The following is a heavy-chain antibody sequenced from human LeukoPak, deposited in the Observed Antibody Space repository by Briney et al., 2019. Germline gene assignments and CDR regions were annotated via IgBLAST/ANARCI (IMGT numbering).Heavy chain of an antibody. CDR3: ARYGTLYYDILTQADY. CDR1: GYSFTSYW. J-gene: IGHJ4*02. CDR2: IYPGDSDT. Sequence: GESLKISCKGSGYSFTSYWIGWVRQMPGKGLEWMGIIYPGDSDTRYSPSFQGQVTISADKSISTAYLQWSSLKATDTAMYYCARYGTLYYDILTQADYWGQGTLVTVSS. D-gene: IGHD3-9*01. V-gene: IGHV5-51*01.